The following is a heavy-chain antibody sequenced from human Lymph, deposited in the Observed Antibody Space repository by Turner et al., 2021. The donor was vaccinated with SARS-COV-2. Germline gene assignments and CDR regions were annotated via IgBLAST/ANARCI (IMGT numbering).Heavy chain of an antibody. CDR1: GFTFSSYA. J-gene: IGHJ4*02. CDR3: ARPKSGSYFSPFDY. Sequence: QAQLVESGGGVVQPGRSLRLSCAASGFTFSSYAMYWVRQAPGKGLEWVAVISYDGSNKYYAASVKGRFTISRDNSKNTLYLQMNSLRAEDTAVYYCARPKSGSYFSPFDYWGQGTLVTVSS. CDR2: ISYDGSNK. V-gene: IGHV3-30-3*01. D-gene: IGHD1-26*01.